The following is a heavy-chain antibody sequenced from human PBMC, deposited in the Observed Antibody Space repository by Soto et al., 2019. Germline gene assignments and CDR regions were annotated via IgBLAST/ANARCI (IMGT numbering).Heavy chain of an antibody. J-gene: IGHJ6*02. CDR1: GISFSSHT. CDR2: ISSSSTYI. V-gene: IGHV3-21*01. Sequence: EVQVVESGGGLVKPGGSLRLSCAASGISFSSHTMNWVRQAPGKGLEWVSSISSSSTYIYYADSVKGRSTISRDNAQNSLYLQMNSLRAEDTAVYYCAREGGNYYYYGMDVWGQGTTVTVSS. CDR3: AREGGNYYYYGMDV.